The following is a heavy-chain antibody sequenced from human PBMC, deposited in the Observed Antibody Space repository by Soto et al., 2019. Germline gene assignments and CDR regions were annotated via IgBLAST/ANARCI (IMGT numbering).Heavy chain of an antibody. CDR3: ARGQGCTNGVCYWPRQTAHYYYYYYMDV. CDR2: INHSGST. Sequence: SETLSLTCAVYGGYFSGYYLSWIRQPPGKGLEWIGEINHSGSTNYNPSLKSRVTISVDTSKNQFSLKLSSVTAADTAVYYCARGQGCTNGVCYWPRQTAHYYYYYYMDVWGKGTTVTVSS. CDR1: GGYFSGYY. V-gene: IGHV4-34*01. D-gene: IGHD2-8*01. J-gene: IGHJ6*03.